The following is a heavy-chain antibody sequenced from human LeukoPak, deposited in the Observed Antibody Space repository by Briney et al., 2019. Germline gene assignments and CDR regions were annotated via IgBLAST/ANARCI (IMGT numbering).Heavy chain of an antibody. J-gene: IGHJ5*02. CDR1: GYTFTSYG. D-gene: IGHD3-22*01. CDR2: ISAYNGNT. Sequence: ASVTVSFTASGYTFTSYGISWVRQAPGQGLEWMGWISAYNGNTNYAQKLQGRDTMTTDTSTSTAYMELRSLRSDDTAVYYCARDRGEQVITTSQWFDPWGQGTLVTVSS. CDR3: ARDRGEQVITTSQWFDP. V-gene: IGHV1-18*01.